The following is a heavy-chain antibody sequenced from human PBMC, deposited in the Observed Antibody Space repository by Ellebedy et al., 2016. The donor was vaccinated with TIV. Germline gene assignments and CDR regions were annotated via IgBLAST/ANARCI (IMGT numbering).Heavy chain of an antibody. D-gene: IGHD5-24*01. CDR3: ARDRVWYFDL. Sequence: GGSLRLSCAASGFTFSSYGMHWVRQAPGKGLEWVSAISGGGANTYYADSVKGRFRISRDNAKNSPYLQMNSLRAEDTAVYYCARDRVWYFDLWGRGTLVTVSS. J-gene: IGHJ2*01. CDR2: ISGGGANT. V-gene: IGHV3-21*01. CDR1: GFTFSSYG.